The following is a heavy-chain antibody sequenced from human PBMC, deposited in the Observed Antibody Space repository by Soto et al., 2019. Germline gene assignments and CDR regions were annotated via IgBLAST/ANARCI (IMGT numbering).Heavy chain of an antibody. CDR3: ARATSQQLYNWSAP. V-gene: IGHV4-30-2*01. CDR2: IYHSGST. J-gene: IGHJ5*02. Sequence: SETLSLTCAVSGGSISSGGYSWSWIRQPPGKGLEWIGCIYHSGSTYYNPSLKSRVTISVDRSKNQFSLKLSSVTAADTAVYSCARATSQQLYNWSAPWGQGTLVTVSS. D-gene: IGHD6-13*01. CDR1: GGSISSGGYS.